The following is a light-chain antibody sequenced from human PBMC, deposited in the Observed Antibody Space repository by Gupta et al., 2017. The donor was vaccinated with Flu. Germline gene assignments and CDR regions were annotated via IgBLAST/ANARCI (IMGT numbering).Light chain of an antibody. V-gene: IGLV1-47*01. CDR3: AAWDDSRSGQVL. Sequence: QSVLTQPPSVSWTPGQRVTISCSGSSSNIGNKYVYWYQQLPGTAPKLLIYRNDQRPSGGPDRFSGSKSGTSASLAIRGLRAEEEADYYCAAWDDSRSGQVLFGGGTALTVL. CDR1: SSNIGNKY. CDR2: RND. J-gene: IGLJ2*01.